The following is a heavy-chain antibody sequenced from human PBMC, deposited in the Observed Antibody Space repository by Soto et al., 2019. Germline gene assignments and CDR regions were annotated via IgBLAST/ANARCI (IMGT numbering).Heavy chain of an antibody. V-gene: IGHV1-8*01. J-gene: IGHJ6*02. CDR1: GYTFTSYD. CDR3: VRVGWRVIEVFYYYGMDV. Sequence: QVQLVQSGAEVKKPGASVRVSCKASGYTFTSYDINWVRQATGQGLEWMGWVNPNTGNTGYAQKFQGRVTMTRNTSISAAYMELSSLRSEDTAVYYCVRVGWRVIEVFYYYGMDVWGPGTTGTVSS. CDR2: VNPNTGNT. D-gene: IGHD2-21*01.